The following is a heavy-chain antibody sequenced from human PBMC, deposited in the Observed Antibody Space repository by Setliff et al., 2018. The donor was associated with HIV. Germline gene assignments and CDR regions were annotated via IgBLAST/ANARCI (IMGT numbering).Heavy chain of an antibody. D-gene: IGHD2-21*01. J-gene: IGHJ4*02. CDR1: GASISRGSYY. Sequence: PSETLSLPCTVSGASISRGSYYGSWIRQPAGKGLEWIGRIYTSGSTNYNPSLKSRVTISLDTSKNQFSLRLNSVTAADTAVYYCVRAKWGLPFDYWGWGTLVTVSS. V-gene: IGHV4-61*02. CDR2: IYTSGST. CDR3: VRAKWGLPFDY.